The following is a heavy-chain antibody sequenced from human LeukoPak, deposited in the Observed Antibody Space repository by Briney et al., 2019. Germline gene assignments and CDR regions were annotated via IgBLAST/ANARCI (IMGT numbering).Heavy chain of an antibody. CDR2: ISSRSSYI. J-gene: IGHJ4*02. Sequence: GGSLRLSCAASGFTFSSYSMNWVRQAPGKGLEWVSSISSRSSYICYADSVKGRFTISRDNAKNSLYLQMNSLRAEDTAVYYCARDWHDSSGYGFDYWGQGTLVTVSS. CDR3: ARDWHDSSGYGFDY. V-gene: IGHV3-21*01. D-gene: IGHD3-22*01. CDR1: GFTFSSYS.